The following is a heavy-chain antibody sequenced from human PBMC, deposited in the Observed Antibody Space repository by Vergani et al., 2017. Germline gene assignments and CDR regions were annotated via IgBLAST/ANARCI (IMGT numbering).Heavy chain of an antibody. Sequence: VQLVESGGGLVQPGGSLRLSCTASGFTFSNYWMQWVRQAPGRGLRWVSRINSDGDSTSYADSVKGRFTISRDNAKNTLYLQMDRLRAEDTAVYYCARDGWELLDYFYYMDVWGKETTVTVSS. CDR1: GFTFSNYW. V-gene: IGHV3-74*01. J-gene: IGHJ6*03. CDR3: ARDGWELLDYFYYMDV. D-gene: IGHD1-26*01. CDR2: INSDGDST.